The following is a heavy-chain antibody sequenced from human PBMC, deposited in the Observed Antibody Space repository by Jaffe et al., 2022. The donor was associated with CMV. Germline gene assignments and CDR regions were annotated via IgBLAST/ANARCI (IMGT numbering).Heavy chain of an antibody. V-gene: IGHV3-7*03. Sequence: EVQLVESGGGLVQPGGSLRLSCAASGFTFSSYWMSWVRQAPGKGLEWVANIKQDGSEKYYVDSVKGRFTISRDNAKNSLYLQMNSLRAEDTAVYYCARAWASGVNGYNFKPFDYWGQGTLVTVSS. CDR3: ARAWASGVNGYNFKPFDY. CDR1: GFTFSSYW. CDR2: IKQDGSEK. D-gene: IGHD5-12*01. J-gene: IGHJ4*02.